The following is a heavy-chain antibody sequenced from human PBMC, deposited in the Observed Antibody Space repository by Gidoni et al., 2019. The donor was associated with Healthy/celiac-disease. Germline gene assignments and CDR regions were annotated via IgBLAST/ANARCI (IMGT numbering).Heavy chain of an antibody. CDR2: ISSSSSYI. CDR3: AGSSSWYYFDY. D-gene: IGHD6-13*01. Sequence: EVQQAESGGGLVKPGGSLRLPCVASGFTFTSYSMNWVRQAPRKGLERVSSISSSSSYIYYADSEKGRCTISRDNAMNSLYLQMNGLRAEDTAVYYCAGSSSWYYFDYWGQGTLVTVSS. V-gene: IGHV3-21*01. CDR1: GFTFTSYS. J-gene: IGHJ4*02.